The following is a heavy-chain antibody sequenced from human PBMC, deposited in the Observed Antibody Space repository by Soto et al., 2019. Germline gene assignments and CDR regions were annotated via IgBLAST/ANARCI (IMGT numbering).Heavy chain of an antibody. J-gene: IGHJ5*02. Sequence: GGALRLSCAASGFTFSDYYMSWIRQAPGKGLEWVSYISSSGSTIYYADSVKGRFTISRDNAKNSLYLQMNSLRAEDTAVYYCARDSARAQVIAMNWFDPWGQGTLVTV. CDR2: ISSSGSTI. CDR1: GFTFSDYY. V-gene: IGHV3-11*01. CDR3: ARDSARAQVIAMNWFDP. D-gene: IGHD3-22*01.